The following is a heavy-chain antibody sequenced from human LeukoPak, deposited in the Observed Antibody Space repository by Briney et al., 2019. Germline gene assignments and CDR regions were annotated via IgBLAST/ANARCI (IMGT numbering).Heavy chain of an antibody. J-gene: IGHJ6*02. CDR2: ISPYNGHT. V-gene: IGHV1-18*01. CDR3: AGESYGSGSYYLPLYGMDV. CDR1: GYTFNTYG. D-gene: IGHD3-10*01. Sequence: ASVKVSCKASGYTFNTYGITWVRQAPGQGLEWMGWISPYNGHTKYAQKLQDRVTMTTDTSTSTAYMELRSLRSDDTAVYYCAGESYGSGSYYLPLYGMDVWGQGTTVTVSS.